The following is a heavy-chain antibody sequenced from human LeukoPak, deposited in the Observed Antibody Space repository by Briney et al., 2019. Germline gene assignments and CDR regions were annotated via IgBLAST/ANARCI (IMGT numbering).Heavy chain of an antibody. CDR3: ARDLIGGYCSGGSCHYDAFDI. Sequence: ASVKVSCKASGYTFTSYDINWVRQATGQGLEWMGWMNPNSGNTGYAQKFQGRVTMTRNTSISTAYMELRSLRSDDTAVYYCARDLIGGYCSGGSCHYDAFDIWGQGTMVTVSS. D-gene: IGHD2-15*01. V-gene: IGHV1-8*01. CDR2: MNPNSGNT. J-gene: IGHJ3*02. CDR1: GYTFTSYD.